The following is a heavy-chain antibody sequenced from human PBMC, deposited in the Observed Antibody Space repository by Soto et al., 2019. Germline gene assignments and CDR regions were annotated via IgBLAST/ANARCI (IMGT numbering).Heavy chain of an antibody. CDR1: GFTFDDYA. J-gene: IGHJ6*02. D-gene: IGHD6-13*01. CDR2: ISWNSGSI. V-gene: IGHV3-9*01. Sequence: PGGSLRLSCAASGFTFDDYAMHWVRQAPGKGLEWVSGISWNSGSIGYADSVKGRFTISRDNAKNSLYLQMNSLRAEDTALYYCAKGIGGSSWFNYYYYGMDVWGQGTTVTVSS. CDR3: AKGIGGSSWFNYYYYGMDV.